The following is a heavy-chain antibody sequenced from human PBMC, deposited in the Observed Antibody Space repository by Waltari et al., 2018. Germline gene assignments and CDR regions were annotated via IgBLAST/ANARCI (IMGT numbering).Heavy chain of an antibody. D-gene: IGHD3-3*01. CDR2: IIPIFGTA. CDR3: AWGRITIFGVVKFLYYMDV. J-gene: IGHJ6*03. CDR1: GGTFSSYA. V-gene: IGHV1-69*05. Sequence: QVQLVQSGAEVKKPGSSVKVSCQASGGTFSSYAISWVRQAPGQGLEWMGGIIPIFGTANYAQKFQGRVTITTDESTSTAYMELSSLRSEDTAVYYGAWGRITIFGVVKFLYYMDVWGKGTTVTVSS.